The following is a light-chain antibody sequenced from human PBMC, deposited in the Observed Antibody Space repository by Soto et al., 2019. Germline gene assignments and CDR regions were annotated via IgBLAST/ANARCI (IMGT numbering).Light chain of an antibody. V-gene: IGLV2-14*01. J-gene: IGLJ1*01. CDR3: SSLRSGSTRV. CDR2: EVT. Sequence: QLVLTQPASVSGSPGQSIAISCTGTSSDVGGYDYVSWYQQHPDKAPKLIVYEVTHRPSGVSSRFSGSKSGNTASLTISGLQAEDEADYYCSSLRSGSTRVFGTGTKVTVL. CDR1: SSDVGGYDY.